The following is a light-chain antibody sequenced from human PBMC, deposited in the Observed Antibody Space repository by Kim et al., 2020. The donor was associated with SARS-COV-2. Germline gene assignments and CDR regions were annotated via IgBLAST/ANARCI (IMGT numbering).Light chain of an antibody. Sequence: GKKVTIPCSGSRSNIGNNYVSWYQQLPGTAPKLLIYDNNKRPSGIPDRFSGSKSGTSATLGITGLQTGDEADYYCGTWDSSLSAYVFGTGTKVTVL. J-gene: IGLJ1*01. CDR3: GTWDSSLSAYV. CDR2: DNN. V-gene: IGLV1-51*01. CDR1: RSNIGNNY.